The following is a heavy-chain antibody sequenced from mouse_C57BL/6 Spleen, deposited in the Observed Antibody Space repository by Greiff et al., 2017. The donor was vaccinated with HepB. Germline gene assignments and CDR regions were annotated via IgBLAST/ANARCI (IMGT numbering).Heavy chain of an antibody. V-gene: IGHV1-82*01. CDR1: GYAFSSSW. CDR2: IYPGDGDT. Sequence: VQLQESGPELVKPGASVKISCKASGYAFSSSWMNWVKQRPGKGLEWIGLIYPGDGDTNYNGKFKGKATLTADKSSSTAYMQLSSLTSEDSAVYFCARQGESRGVWFAYWGQGTLVTVSA. J-gene: IGHJ3*01. D-gene: IGHD1-1*01. CDR3: ARQGESRGVWFAY.